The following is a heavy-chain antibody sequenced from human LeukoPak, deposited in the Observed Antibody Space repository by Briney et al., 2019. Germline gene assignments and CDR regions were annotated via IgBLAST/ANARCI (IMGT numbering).Heavy chain of an antibody. D-gene: IGHD3-22*01. CDR2: ISGSGGST. CDR3: KAMMVVVITTPSIFNDY. CDR1: GFTFSSYA. V-gene: IGHV3-23*01. Sequence: GGSLRLSCAASGFTFSSYAMSWVRQAPGKGLEWVSAISGSGGSTYYADSVKGRFTISRDNSKNTLYLQMNSLRAEDTAVYYCKAMMVVVITTPSIFNDYWGQGTLVTVSS. J-gene: IGHJ4*02.